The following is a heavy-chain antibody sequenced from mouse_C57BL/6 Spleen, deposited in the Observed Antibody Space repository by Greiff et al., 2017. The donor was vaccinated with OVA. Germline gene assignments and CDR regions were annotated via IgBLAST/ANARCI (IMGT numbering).Heavy chain of an antibody. Sequence: EVQLQQSGAELVRPGSSVKMSCQTSGYTFTSYGINWVKQRPGQGLEWIGYFYIGNGYTEYNEKFKGKATLTSDTSSSTAYMQLSSLTSDDSAIYFCATTVVASYYAMDYWGQGTSVTVSS. CDR3: ATTVVASYYAMDY. J-gene: IGHJ4*01. V-gene: IGHV1-58*01. CDR1: GYTFTSYG. D-gene: IGHD1-1*01. CDR2: FYIGNGYT.